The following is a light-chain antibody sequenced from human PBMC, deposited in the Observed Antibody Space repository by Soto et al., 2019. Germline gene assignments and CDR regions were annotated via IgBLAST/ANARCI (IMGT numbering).Light chain of an antibody. CDR3: SSYTSSVAHV. J-gene: IGLJ1*01. V-gene: IGLV2-14*01. CDR1: SSDIGGYNS. Sequence: LTQPASVSGSPGQSIAISCTGTSSDIGGYNSVSWYQQHPGKAPKLMIYEVRNRPSGISNRFSGSKSGNTASLTISGLQAEDEADYYCSSYTSSVAHVFGTGTKVTVL. CDR2: EVR.